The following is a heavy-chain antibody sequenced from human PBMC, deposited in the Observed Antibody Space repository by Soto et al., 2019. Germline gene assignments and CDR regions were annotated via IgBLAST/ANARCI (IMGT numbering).Heavy chain of an antibody. D-gene: IGHD3-22*01. CDR2: ISTSSSYM. CDR1: GFPFSSYS. CDR3: AIFSRHDSAF. Sequence: GGSLRLSCAASGFPFSSYSMNWVRQSPGKGLEWVPSISTSSSYMYYADQVKGRFTISRDNAKNSLYLQMNSLRAEDTAVYYCAIFSRHDSAFWGQGTLVTVSS. V-gene: IGHV3-21*01. J-gene: IGHJ4*02.